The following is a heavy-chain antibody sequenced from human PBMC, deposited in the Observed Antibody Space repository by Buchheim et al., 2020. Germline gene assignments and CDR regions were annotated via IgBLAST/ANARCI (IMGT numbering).Heavy chain of an antibody. CDR1: GFTFSSYS. Sequence: EVQLVESGGGLVKPGGSLRLSCAASGFTFSSYSMKWVRQAPGKGLEWVSSISSRSSYIYYADSVKGRFTISRDNAMNSLYLQMNSLRAEDTAVYYCARAGGVTAPFDYWGQGTL. J-gene: IGHJ4*02. CDR3: ARAGGVTAPFDY. D-gene: IGHD2-21*02. CDR2: ISSRSSYI. V-gene: IGHV3-21*01.